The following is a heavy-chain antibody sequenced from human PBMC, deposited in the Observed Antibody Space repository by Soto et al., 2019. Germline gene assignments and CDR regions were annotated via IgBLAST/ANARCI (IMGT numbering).Heavy chain of an antibody. V-gene: IGHV3-33*01. CDR2: IWYDGSNK. CDR3: ARSGGYSYGHFDY. CDR1: GFTFSSYG. Sequence: PGGSLRLSCAASGFTFSSYGMHWVRQAPCKGLEWVAVIWYDGSNKYYADSVKGRFTISRDNSKNTLYLQMNSLRAEDTAVYYCARSGGYSYGHFDYWGQGTLVTVYS. D-gene: IGHD5-18*01. J-gene: IGHJ4*02.